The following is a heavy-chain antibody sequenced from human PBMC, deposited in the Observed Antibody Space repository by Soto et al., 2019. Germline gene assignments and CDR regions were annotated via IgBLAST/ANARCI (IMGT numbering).Heavy chain of an antibody. Sequence: GGSLRLSCAASGFTFDDYAMHWVRQAPGKGLEWVSGISWNSGSIGYADSVKGRFTISRDNAKNSLYLQMNSLRAEDTSLYYFAKDSGEYCTNGVCYIYRYYYYYGMDVWGQGTTVTVSS. V-gene: IGHV3-9*01. D-gene: IGHD2-8*01. CDR2: ISWNSGSI. CDR1: GFTFDDYA. J-gene: IGHJ6*02. CDR3: AKDSGEYCTNGVCYIYRYYYYYGMDV.